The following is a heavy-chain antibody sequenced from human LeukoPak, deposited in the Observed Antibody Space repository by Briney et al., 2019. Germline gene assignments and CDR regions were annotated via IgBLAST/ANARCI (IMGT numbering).Heavy chain of an antibody. Sequence: ASVKVSCKASGYTFTGYYMHWVRQAPGQGLEWMGWINPNSGSTNYAHKFQGRVSMTRDTSISTAYMEVSGLISDDTAVYYCARDGRIGMAAAGNWFDPWGQGTLVTVSS. CDR3: ARDGRIGMAAAGNWFDP. CDR1: GYTFTGYY. J-gene: IGHJ5*02. D-gene: IGHD6-13*01. V-gene: IGHV1-2*07. CDR2: INPNSGST.